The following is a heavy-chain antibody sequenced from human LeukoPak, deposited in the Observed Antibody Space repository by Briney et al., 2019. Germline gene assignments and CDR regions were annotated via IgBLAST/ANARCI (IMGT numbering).Heavy chain of an antibody. CDR3: ARGPDYDILADYFDY. CDR1: GFTFSSYG. Sequence: GGSLRLSCAASGFTFSSYGMHWVRQAPGKGLEWVAFIRSDGSNKYYADSVKGRFSISRDNSKNTLYLQMNSLRAEDTAVYYCARGPDYDILADYFDYWGQGTLVTVSS. CDR2: IRSDGSNK. D-gene: IGHD3-9*01. J-gene: IGHJ4*02. V-gene: IGHV3-30*02.